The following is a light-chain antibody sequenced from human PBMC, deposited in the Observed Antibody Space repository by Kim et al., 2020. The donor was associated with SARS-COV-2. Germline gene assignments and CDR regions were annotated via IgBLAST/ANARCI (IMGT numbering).Light chain of an antibody. CDR2: GAS. V-gene: IGKV3-20*01. J-gene: IGKJ4*01. Sequence: EIVLTQSPGTLSVSPGERATLSCRASQSINSRFLAWYQQRPGQAPRLLIYGASSRATGIPDRFSGSGSGTDFTLTITRLEPEDVAVYFCQHYDNSPLTFGGGTKVDI. CDR1: QSINSRF. CDR3: QHYDNSPLT.